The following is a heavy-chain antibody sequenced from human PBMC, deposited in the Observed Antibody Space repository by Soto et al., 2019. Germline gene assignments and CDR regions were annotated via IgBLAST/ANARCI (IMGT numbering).Heavy chain of an antibody. Sequence: QVQLVESGGGVVQPGRSLRLSCAASGFTFSSYAMHWVHQAPGKGLEWWAVISYDGSNKYYADPVKGRFTISRDNSKNTLYLQMNSLRAEDTAVYYCARDHPSLQLWTARFDYWGQGTLVTVSS. J-gene: IGHJ4*02. CDR3: ARDHPSLQLWTARFDY. V-gene: IGHV3-30-3*01. D-gene: IGHD5-18*01. CDR1: GFTFSSYA. CDR2: ISYDGSNK.